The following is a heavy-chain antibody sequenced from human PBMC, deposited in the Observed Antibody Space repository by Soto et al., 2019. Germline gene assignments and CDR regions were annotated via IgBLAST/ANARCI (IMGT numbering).Heavy chain of an antibody. V-gene: IGHV4-34*01. J-gene: IGHJ5*02. CDR1: GGSLSGYS. Sequence: ETLSLTCAVDGGSLSGYSWTWIRQPPGKGLEWIGEINPGGFTNYNPYVQSRLTISLDTSKNQFSLRLTSVNATDTAIYYCARQLPVGATSWFDPWGQGTLVTVSS. CDR2: INPGGFT. CDR3: ARQLPVGATSWFDP. D-gene: IGHD1-26*01.